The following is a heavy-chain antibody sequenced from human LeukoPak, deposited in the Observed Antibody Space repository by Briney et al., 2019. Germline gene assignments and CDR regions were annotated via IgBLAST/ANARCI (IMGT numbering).Heavy chain of an antibody. J-gene: IGHJ3*02. Sequence: SETLSLTCTVSGDSISSGDYYWSWIRQPAGKGLEWIGSISSSGSTNYNPTLKSRVTISEDTSKNQFSLKLSSVTAADTAVYFCARGPYSYDSSGAFDIWGQGTMVTVSS. D-gene: IGHD3-22*01. CDR2: ISSSGST. V-gene: IGHV4-61*02. CDR3: ARGPYSYDSSGAFDI. CDR1: GDSISSGDYY.